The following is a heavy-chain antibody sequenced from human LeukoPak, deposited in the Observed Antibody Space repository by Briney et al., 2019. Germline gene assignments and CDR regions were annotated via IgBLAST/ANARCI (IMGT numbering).Heavy chain of an antibody. J-gene: IGHJ5*02. V-gene: IGHV1-69*04. D-gene: IGHD3-10*01. Sequence: ASVKVSCKASGGTFSSYAISWVRQAPGQGLEWMGRIIPILGIANYAQKFQGRVTITADKSTSTAYMELSSLRSEDTAVYYCARLCITMVRGVLRGLNWFDPWGQGTLVTVSS. CDR3: ARLCITMVRGVLRGLNWFDP. CDR1: GGTFSSYA. CDR2: IIPILGIA.